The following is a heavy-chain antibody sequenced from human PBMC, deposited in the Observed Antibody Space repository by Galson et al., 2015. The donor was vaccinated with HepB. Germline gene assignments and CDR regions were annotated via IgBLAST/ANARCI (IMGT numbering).Heavy chain of an antibody. Sequence: SLRFSCAASGFTFINYWMSWVRQAPGKGLEWVANIREGGNEKSYVDSVKGRFTISRDDVKNLMFLQMNSLRAEDTAVYYCAREMRSSSSVDYWGQGTLVAVSS. D-gene: IGHD6-13*01. CDR3: AREMRSSSSVDY. CDR2: IREGGNEK. J-gene: IGHJ4*02. CDR1: GFTFINYW. V-gene: IGHV3-7*03.